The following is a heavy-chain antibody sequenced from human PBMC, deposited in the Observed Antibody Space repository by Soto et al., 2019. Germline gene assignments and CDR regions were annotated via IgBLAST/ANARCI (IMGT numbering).Heavy chain of an antibody. CDR2: ISDDGRST. Sequence: GGSLRLSCAASKLTFSSYSLSWVRQAPGKGLEWVSTISDDGRSTSYADSVKGRFAISRDNSKNTLFLQMNSLRAEDTAVYYCATPPAYFDYWGQGTLVTVSS. CDR1: KLTFSSYS. J-gene: IGHJ4*02. V-gene: IGHV3-23*01. CDR3: ATPPAYFDY.